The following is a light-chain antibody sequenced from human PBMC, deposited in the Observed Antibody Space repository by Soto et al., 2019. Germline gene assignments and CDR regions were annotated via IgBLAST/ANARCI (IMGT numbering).Light chain of an antibody. CDR2: DAS. V-gene: IGKV3-15*01. CDR1: QSVSNN. CDR3: QQYNNWPPWT. Sequence: ILMTQSPATLSVSPGERATLSCRASQSVSNNLAWYQQKPGQAPRLLIYDASTRATGIPARFSGSGSGTEFTLTISSLKSEDFAVYYCQQYNNWPPWTFGQGTKVEIK. J-gene: IGKJ1*01.